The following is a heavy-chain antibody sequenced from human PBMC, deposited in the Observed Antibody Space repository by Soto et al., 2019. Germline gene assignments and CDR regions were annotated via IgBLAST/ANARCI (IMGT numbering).Heavy chain of an antibody. Sequence: LRLSCAASGFPFSIYWMHWVRQAPGKGLVWVSRINSDGSSTSCADSVKGRFTISRDNAKNTLYLQMNSLRAEDTAVYYCARSRIAAAGLFDPWGQGTLVTVSS. CDR1: GFPFSIYW. CDR2: INSDGSST. CDR3: ARSRIAAAGLFDP. D-gene: IGHD6-13*01. J-gene: IGHJ5*02. V-gene: IGHV3-74*01.